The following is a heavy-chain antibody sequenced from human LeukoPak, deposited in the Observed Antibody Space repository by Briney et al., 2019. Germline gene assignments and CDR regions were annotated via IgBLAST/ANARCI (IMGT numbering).Heavy chain of an antibody. CDR2: IYYSGST. V-gene: IGHV4-59*08. CDR3: ASSGISSAFDI. J-gene: IGHJ3*02. CDR1: GGSISSYY. Sequence: SETLSLTCTVSGGSISSYYWSWVRQPPGKGLEWVGYIYYSGSTNYNPSLKSRVTISVGTSKNQFSLKLSSVTAADTAVYYCASSGISSAFDIWGQGTMVTVSS. D-gene: IGHD1-14*01.